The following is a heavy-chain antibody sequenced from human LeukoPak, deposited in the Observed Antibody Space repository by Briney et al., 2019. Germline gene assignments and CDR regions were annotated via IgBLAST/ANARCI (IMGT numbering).Heavy chain of an antibody. Sequence: PGGTLRLSCAASGFTVSDNYMSWVRQAPGKGLEWVSVIYSGGSTNYADSVKGRFTISRDNSKNTLYLQMNSLRAGDTAVYYCARGHYYDSSGYWWFDPWGQGTLVTVSS. J-gene: IGHJ5*02. CDR1: GFTVSDNY. V-gene: IGHV3-66*01. CDR3: ARGHYYDSSGYWWFDP. D-gene: IGHD3-22*01. CDR2: IYSGGST.